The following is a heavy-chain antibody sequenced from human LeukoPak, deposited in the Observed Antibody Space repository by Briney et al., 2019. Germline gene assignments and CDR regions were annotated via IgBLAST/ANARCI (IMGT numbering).Heavy chain of an antibody. CDR1: GYTFTSYY. D-gene: IGHD3-22*01. CDR3: ARGGEAPYYDTRWFDP. CDR2: INPSGGST. J-gene: IGHJ5*02. Sequence: GASVKVSCKASGYTFTSYYMHWVRQAPGQGLEWMGIINPSGGSTSYAQKFQGRVTMTRDMSTSTVYMELSSLRSEDTAVYYCARGGEAPYYDTRWFDPWGQGTLVTVSS. V-gene: IGHV1-46*01.